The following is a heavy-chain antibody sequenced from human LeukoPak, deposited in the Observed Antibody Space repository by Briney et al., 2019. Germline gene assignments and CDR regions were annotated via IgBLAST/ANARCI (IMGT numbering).Heavy chain of an antibody. D-gene: IGHD6-13*01. CDR2: IYWDDDK. CDR3: AHLYSRSWYIASLDY. Sequence: SGPTLVKPTQTLTLTCTFSGFSLSTSGVGVGWIRQPPGKALEWLALIYWDDDKRYRPSLKSRLTITKDTSKNQVVLTMTNMDPVDTATYYRAHLYSRSWYIASLDYWGQGTLVTVSS. V-gene: IGHV2-5*02. J-gene: IGHJ4*02. CDR1: GFSLSTSGVG.